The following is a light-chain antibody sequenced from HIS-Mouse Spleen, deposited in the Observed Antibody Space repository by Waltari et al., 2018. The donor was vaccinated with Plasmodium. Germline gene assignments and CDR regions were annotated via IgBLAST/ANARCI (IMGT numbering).Light chain of an antibody. CDR3: CSYAGSSTYV. V-gene: IGLV2-23*01. Sequence: QSALTQPASVSGSPGQSITISCTGTSSAVGRYTLVSCSQQHPGKAPKLMIYAGSTRPSGVSNRFSGSKSGNTASLTISGLQAEDEADYYCCSYAGSSTYVFGTGTKVTVL. J-gene: IGLJ1*01. CDR1: SSAVGRYTL. CDR2: AGS.